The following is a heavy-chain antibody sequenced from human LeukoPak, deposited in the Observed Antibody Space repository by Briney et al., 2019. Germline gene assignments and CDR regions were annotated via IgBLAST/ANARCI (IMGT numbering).Heavy chain of an antibody. D-gene: IGHD3-3*01. CDR1: GYTFTGYY. CDR2: INPNSSGT. J-gene: IGHJ6*02. CDR3: ARTYYDFWSGYYKTGDYYYYGMDV. V-gene: IGHV1-2*02. Sequence: ASVKVSCKASGYTFTGYYMHWVRQAPGQGLEWMGWINPNSSGTNYAQKFQGRVTMTRDTSISTAYMELSRLRSDDTAVYYCARTYYDFWSGYYKTGDYYYYGMDVWGQGTTVTVSS.